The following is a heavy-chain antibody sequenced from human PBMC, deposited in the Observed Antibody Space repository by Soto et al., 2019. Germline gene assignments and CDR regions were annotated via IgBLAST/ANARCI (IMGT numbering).Heavy chain of an antibody. V-gene: IGHV3-73*02. Sequence: ELQLVESGGGLVQPGGSLKLSCAASGFTFSGSVIHWVRQASGKGLEWVGHIGRKANNYATTYAASVKGRFSIFRDDSENTAYLQMISLKTEDTAVYYCSSQYCSGDACHHPTWGQGTLVTVSS. CDR3: SSQYCSGDACHHPT. D-gene: IGHD2-15*01. CDR2: IGRKANNYAT. CDR1: GFTFSGSV. J-gene: IGHJ5*02.